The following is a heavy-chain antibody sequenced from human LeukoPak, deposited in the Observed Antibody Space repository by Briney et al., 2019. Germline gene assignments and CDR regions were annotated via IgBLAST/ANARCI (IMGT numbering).Heavy chain of an antibody. D-gene: IGHD3-22*01. CDR2: IYYSGST. CDR1: GGSISSSSYY. Sequence: PSETLSLTCTVSGGSISSSSYYWSWIRQSPGKGLEWIGYIYYSGSTNYNPSLKSRVTISVDTSKNQFSLKLSSVTAADTAVYYCARVGYYDRPGPPDYWGQGTLVTVSS. J-gene: IGHJ4*02. V-gene: IGHV4-61*01. CDR3: ARVGYYDRPGPPDY.